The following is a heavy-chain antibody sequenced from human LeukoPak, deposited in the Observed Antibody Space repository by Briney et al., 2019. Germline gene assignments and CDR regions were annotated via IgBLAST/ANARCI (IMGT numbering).Heavy chain of an antibody. Sequence: GGSLRLSCAASGFTFSSYSMNWVRQAPGKGLEWVSSISSSSSYIYYADSVKGRFTIPRDNAKNSLYLQMNSLRAEDTAVYYCARDKGYSGSHFDYWGQGTLVTVSS. J-gene: IGHJ4*02. CDR1: GFTFSSYS. V-gene: IGHV3-21*01. D-gene: IGHD1-26*01. CDR3: ARDKGYSGSHFDY. CDR2: ISSSSSYI.